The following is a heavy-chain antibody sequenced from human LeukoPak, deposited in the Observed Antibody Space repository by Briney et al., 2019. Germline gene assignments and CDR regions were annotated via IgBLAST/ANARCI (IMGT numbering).Heavy chain of an antibody. CDR2: ICYSGST. J-gene: IGHJ2*01. V-gene: IGHV4-59*01. CDR3: ARVYYSSSYDYWYFDL. Sequence: PSETLSLTCTVSGGSITSYYWSWIRQPPGKGLEWIGYICYSGSTNYNPSLKSRVTISVDTSKSQFSLKLSSVTAADTAVYYCARVYYSSSYDYWYFDLWGRGTLVTVSS. CDR1: GGSITSYY. D-gene: IGHD6-13*01.